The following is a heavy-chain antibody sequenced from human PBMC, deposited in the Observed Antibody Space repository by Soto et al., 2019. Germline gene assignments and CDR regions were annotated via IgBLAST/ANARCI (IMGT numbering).Heavy chain of an antibody. CDR2: IYYSGST. Sequence: QVQLQESGPGLVKPSETLSLTCTVSGGSISSYYWSWIRQPPGKGLEWIGYIYYSGSTNYNPSLKSRVTISVDTSKNQFSLKLSSVTAADTAVYYCARDRRDGYTNLGGFDYWGQGTLVTVSS. CDR1: GGSISSYY. J-gene: IGHJ4*02. CDR3: ARDRRDGYTNLGGFDY. V-gene: IGHV4-59*01. D-gene: IGHD3-16*01.